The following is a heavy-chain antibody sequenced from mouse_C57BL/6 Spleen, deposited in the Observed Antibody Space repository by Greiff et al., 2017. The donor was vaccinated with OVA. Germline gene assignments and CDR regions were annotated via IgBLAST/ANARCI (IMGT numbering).Heavy chain of an antibody. D-gene: IGHD1-1*01. CDR1: GYTFTSYG. Sequence: VQLQQSGAELARPGASVKLSCKASGYTFTSYGISWVKQRTGQGLEWIGEIYPRSGNTYYNEKFKGKATLTADKSSSTAYMELSSLTSEDSAVYVCARRNYGSAGYYAMDYWGQGTSVTVSS. CDR3: ARRNYGSAGYYAMDY. V-gene: IGHV1-81*01. J-gene: IGHJ4*01. CDR2: IYPRSGNT.